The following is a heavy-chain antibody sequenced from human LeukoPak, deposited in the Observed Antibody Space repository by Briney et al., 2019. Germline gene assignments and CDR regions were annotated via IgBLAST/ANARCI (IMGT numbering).Heavy chain of an antibody. V-gene: IGHV3-48*03. D-gene: IGHD3-16*01. Sequence: GGSLRLSCAASGFTFSSYEMNWVRQAPGKGLEWVSYISSSGSTIYYADSVKGRFTISRDNAKNSLYLQMNSLRAEDTAVYYCARVGAFGGVNDYWGQGTLVTVSS. J-gene: IGHJ4*02. CDR3: ARVGAFGGVNDY. CDR2: ISSSGSTI. CDR1: GFTFSSYE.